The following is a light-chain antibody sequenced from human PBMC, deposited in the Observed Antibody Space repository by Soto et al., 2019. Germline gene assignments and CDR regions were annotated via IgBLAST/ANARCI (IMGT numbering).Light chain of an antibody. CDR3: QQRSSWPPPT. J-gene: IGKJ4*01. CDR1: QSVSSY. Sequence: EIVLTQSPATLSLSPGERATLSCRASQSVSSYLAWYQQKPVQAPRLLIYDASNRATGIPPRFSGSGSGTDFTLTISSLEPEDFAVYYCQQRSSWPPPTFGGGTKVDIK. CDR2: DAS. V-gene: IGKV3-11*01.